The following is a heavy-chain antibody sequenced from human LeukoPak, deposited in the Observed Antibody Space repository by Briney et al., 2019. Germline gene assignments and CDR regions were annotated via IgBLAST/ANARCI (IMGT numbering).Heavy chain of an antibody. D-gene: IGHD6-19*01. J-gene: IGHJ1*01. CDR1: GYTFTGYY. V-gene: IGHV1-2*02. Sequence: ALVKVSCKASGYTFTGYYMHWVRQAPGQGLEWMGWINPKSGGTNYAQKFQGRVTMTRDTSISTAYMELSRLRSDDTAVYYCARLSSGWSEPQHWGQGTLVTVSS. CDR3: ARLSSGWSEPQH. CDR2: INPKSGGT.